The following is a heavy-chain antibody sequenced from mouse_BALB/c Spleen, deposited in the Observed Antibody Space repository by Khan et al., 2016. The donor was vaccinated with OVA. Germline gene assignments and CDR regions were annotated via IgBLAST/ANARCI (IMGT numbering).Heavy chain of an antibody. CDR2: INSDGTYT. CDR3: ARHNFGPFAY. V-gene: IGHV5-9-3*01. CDR1: GFTFSSYA. Sequence: EVELVESGGGLVKPGGSLKLSCAASGFTFSSYAMSWVRQTPEKRLEWVATINSDGTYTYYPDSVKGRFTISRDNAKNTLYLHMSSLRSEDTAMYYCARHNFGPFAYWGQGTLVTVSA. J-gene: IGHJ3*01. D-gene: IGHD1-3*01.